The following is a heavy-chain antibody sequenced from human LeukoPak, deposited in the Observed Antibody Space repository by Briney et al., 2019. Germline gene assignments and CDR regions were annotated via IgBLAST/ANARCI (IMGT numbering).Heavy chain of an antibody. V-gene: IGHV1-69*01. CDR2: IIPIFGTA. D-gene: IGHD3/OR15-3a*01. CDR3: RIAADWVEYYGMDV. CDR1: GGTFSSYA. Sequence: SVKVSCKASGGTFSSYAISWVRQAPGQGLEWMGGIIPIFGTANYAQKFQDRVTITADESTSTAYMELSSLRSEDTAVYYCRIAADWVEYYGMDVWGQGTTVTVSS. J-gene: IGHJ6*02.